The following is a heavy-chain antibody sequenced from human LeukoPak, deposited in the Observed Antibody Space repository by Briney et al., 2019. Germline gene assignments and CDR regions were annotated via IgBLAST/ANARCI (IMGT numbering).Heavy chain of an antibody. CDR3: AKGSRTIVVVIAPNFDH. J-gene: IGHJ4*02. D-gene: IGHD3-22*01. V-gene: IGHV3-20*04. Sequence: PGGSLRLSCAASGFTFDDYGMSWVRQAPGKGLEWVSGINWNGGSTGYADSVKGRFTISRDNAKNSLYLQMNSPRGEDTAVYYCAKGSRTIVVVIAPNFDHWGQGTLVTVSS. CDR2: INWNGGST. CDR1: GFTFDDYG.